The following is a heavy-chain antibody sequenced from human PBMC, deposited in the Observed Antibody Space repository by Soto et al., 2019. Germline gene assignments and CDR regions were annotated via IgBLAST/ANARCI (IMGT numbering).Heavy chain of an antibody. CDR3: TKRSFRGPLGWFDP. Sequence: SETLSLTCTVSGASVTTTYWSWIRQPPGKGLEWIGYIHYSGNSFYNPSLKSRVTMSVDTSKNQFSLRLTSVTAADTAVYYCTKRSFRGPLGWFDPWGQGTPVTVSS. J-gene: IGHJ5*02. CDR2: IHYSGNS. V-gene: IGHV4-59*02. D-gene: IGHD3-16*01. CDR1: GASVTTTY.